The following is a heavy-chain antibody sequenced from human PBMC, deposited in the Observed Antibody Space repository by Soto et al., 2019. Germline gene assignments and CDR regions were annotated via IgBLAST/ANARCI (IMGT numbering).Heavy chain of an antibody. CDR2: ISSSSSYI. CDR3: ARDRRFPDAFDI. V-gene: IGHV3-21*01. Sequence: PGGSLRLSCAASGFTFSSYSMNWVRQAPGKGLEWVSSISSSSSYIYYADSVKGRFTISRDNAKNSLYLQMNSLRAEDTAVYYCARDRRFPDAFDIWGQGTMVTVSS. J-gene: IGHJ3*02. D-gene: IGHD3-16*01. CDR1: GFTFSSYS.